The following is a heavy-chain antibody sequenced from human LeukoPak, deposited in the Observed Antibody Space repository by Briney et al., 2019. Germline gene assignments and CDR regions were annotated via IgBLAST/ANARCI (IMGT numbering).Heavy chain of an antibody. Sequence: GGSLRLSCAASGFTFSSYWMHWVRQAPGKGLVWVSRIKSDGSSTTYADSVKGRFTISADNAKNALYLQMNSLRAEDTAVYYCARGYSYGRVEYWGQGTLVTVSS. CDR2: IKSDGSST. CDR1: GFTFSSYW. CDR3: ARGYSYGRVEY. J-gene: IGHJ4*02. D-gene: IGHD5-18*01. V-gene: IGHV3-74*01.